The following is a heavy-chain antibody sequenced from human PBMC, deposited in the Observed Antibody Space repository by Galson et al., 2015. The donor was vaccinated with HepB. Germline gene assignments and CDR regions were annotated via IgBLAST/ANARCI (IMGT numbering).Heavy chain of an antibody. J-gene: IGHJ4*02. D-gene: IGHD5-18*01. CDR3: AKGYGIFDR. CDR2: ITSRGDNT. Sequence: SLRLSCAASGFTFGDTAMTWVRQAPGKGLEWVSGITSRGDNTFYTDSVKGRFSISSDNSKNMLFLQMSSLRAEGPAIYYCAKGYGIFDRWGQGILGTVSS. CDR1: GFTFGDTA. V-gene: IGHV3-23*01.